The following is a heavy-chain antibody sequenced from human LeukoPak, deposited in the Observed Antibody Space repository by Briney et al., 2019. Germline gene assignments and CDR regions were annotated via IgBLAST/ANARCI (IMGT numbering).Heavy chain of an antibody. CDR2: IYSGGST. CDR3: ARDATYYDFWSGYGAYYYYHMDV. D-gene: IGHD3-3*01. J-gene: IGHJ6*03. Sequence: GGSLRLSCAASRFTVSSNYMSWVRQAPGKGLEGVAVIYSGGSTYYADSVQGRFTISRDNSKNTLYLQMTSLRAEDTAVYYCARDATYYDFWSGYGAYYYYHMDVWGKGTTVTVSS. V-gene: IGHV3-66*02. CDR1: RFTVSSNY.